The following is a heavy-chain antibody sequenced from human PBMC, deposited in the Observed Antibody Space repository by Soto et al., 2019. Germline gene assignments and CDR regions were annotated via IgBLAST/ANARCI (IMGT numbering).Heavy chain of an antibody. CDR1: GYTFTSYG. J-gene: IGHJ3*02. D-gene: IGHD3-22*01. CDR3: ARGRHYYDSSGYLDQGAFDT. Sequence: ASVKVSCKASGYTFTSYGISWVRQAPGQGLEWMGWISAYNGNTNYAQKLQGRVTMTTDTSTSTAYMELRSLRSGDTAVYYCARGRHYYDSSGYLDQGAFDTWGQGTMVTVSS. CDR2: ISAYNGNT. V-gene: IGHV1-18*01.